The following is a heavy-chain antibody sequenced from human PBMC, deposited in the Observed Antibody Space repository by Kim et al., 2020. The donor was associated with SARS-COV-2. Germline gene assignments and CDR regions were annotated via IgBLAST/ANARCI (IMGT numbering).Heavy chain of an antibody. CDR3: ARIYSGYFDY. J-gene: IGHJ4*02. D-gene: IGHD1-26*01. CDR2: ST. V-gene: IGHV4-59*01. Sequence: STTSNPSLQRRVPISVDTSKTQFSLKLSSVTAADTAVYYCARIYSGYFDYWGQGTLVTVSS.